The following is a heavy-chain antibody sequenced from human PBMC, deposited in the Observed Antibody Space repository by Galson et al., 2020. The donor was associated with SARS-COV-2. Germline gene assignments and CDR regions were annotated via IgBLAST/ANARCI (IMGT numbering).Heavy chain of an antibody. J-gene: IGHJ6*03. CDR1: GFTFSDYY. CDR2: ISSSSSYT. Sequence: GGSLRLSCAASGFTFSDYYMSWIRQAPGKGLEWVSYISSSSSYTNYADSVKGRFTISRDNAKNSLYLQMNSLRAEDTAVYYCARGVDFGVVTATGHYYYYMDVWGKGTTVTVSS. CDR3: ARGVDFGVVTATGHYYYYMDV. V-gene: IGHV3-11*05. D-gene: IGHD3-3*01.